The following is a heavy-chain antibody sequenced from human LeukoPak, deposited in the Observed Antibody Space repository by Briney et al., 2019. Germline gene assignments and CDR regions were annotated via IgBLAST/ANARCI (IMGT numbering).Heavy chain of an antibody. V-gene: IGHV4-59*08. CDR2: IYYSGST. J-gene: IGHJ4*02. CDR1: GGSISSYY. Sequence: SETLSLTCTVSGGSISSYYWSWIRQPPGKGLEWIGYIYYSGSTNYNPSLKSRVTISVDTSKNQFSLKPSSVTAADTAVYYCASGGYDSGFDYWGQGTLVTVSS. D-gene: IGHD5-12*01. CDR3: ASGGYDSGFDY.